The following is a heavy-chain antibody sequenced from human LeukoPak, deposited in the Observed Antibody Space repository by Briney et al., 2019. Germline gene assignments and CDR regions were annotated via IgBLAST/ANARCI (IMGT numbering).Heavy chain of an antibody. V-gene: IGHV4-59*08. Sequence: SETLSLTCTVSGASISSSSWTWIRQSPGKGLESLGFISNNGKTKYKSSFEGRVSMSLDTSKSQFSLTLSSVTAADTAVYFCARRIYSGTVRHLLYSFMDVWGKGTTVVVS. J-gene: IGHJ6*03. CDR3: ARRIYSGTVRHLLYSFMDV. CDR1: GASISSSS. D-gene: IGHD2-21*01. CDR2: ISNNGKT.